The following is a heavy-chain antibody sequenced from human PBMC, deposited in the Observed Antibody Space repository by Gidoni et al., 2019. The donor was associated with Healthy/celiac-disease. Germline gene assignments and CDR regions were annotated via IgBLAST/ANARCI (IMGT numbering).Heavy chain of an antibody. CDR1: GFTVSSNY. J-gene: IGHJ2*01. Sequence: EVQLVESGGGLIQPGGSLRLSCAASGFTVSSNYMSWVRQAPGKGLEWVSVIYSGGSTYYADSVKGRFTISRDNSKNTLYLQMNSLRAEDTAVYYCARSGSYYDPASWYFDLWGRGTLVTVSS. CDR2: IYSGGST. D-gene: IGHD1-26*01. V-gene: IGHV3-53*01. CDR3: ARSGSYYDPASWYFDL.